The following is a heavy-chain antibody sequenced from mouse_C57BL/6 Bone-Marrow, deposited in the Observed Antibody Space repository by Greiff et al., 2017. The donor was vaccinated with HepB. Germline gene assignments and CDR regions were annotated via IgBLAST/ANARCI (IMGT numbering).Heavy chain of an antibody. CDR1: GYAFSSSW. J-gene: IGHJ4*01. V-gene: IGHV1-82*01. CDR2: IYPGDGDT. CDR3: ARYSNYHYYAMDY. Sequence: VQLQQSGPELVKPGASVKISCKASGYAFSSSWMNWVKQRPGKGLEWIGRIYPGDGDTNYNGKFKGKATLTADKSSSTAYMQLSSLTSEDSAVYFCARYSNYHYYAMDYWGQGTSVTVSS. D-gene: IGHD2-5*01.